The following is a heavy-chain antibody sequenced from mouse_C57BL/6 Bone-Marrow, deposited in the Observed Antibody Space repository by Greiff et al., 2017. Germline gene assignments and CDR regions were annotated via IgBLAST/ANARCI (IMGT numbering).Heavy chain of an antibody. CDR1: GYTFTSYG. J-gene: IGHJ4*01. V-gene: IGHV1-81*01. D-gene: IGHD6-1*01. CDR2: IYPRSGNT. CDR3: ARGGSLALDY. Sequence: QVQLQQSGAELARPGASVTLSCKASGYTFTSYGISWVKQRTVQGLEWIGEIYPRSGNTSYNEKFKGKATLTADKSASTAYMELRSLTSEDSAGYLCARGGSLALDYWGQGTTLTVSS.